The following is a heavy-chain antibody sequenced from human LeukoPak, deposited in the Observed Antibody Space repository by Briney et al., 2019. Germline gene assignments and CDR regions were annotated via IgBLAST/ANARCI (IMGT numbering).Heavy chain of an antibody. V-gene: IGHV3-33*01. Sequence: GRSLRLSCAASGFTFSSYGVHWARQAPGKGLEWVALIWYDGSNKYYTDSVKGRLTISRDNSKNTLYLQMNSLRAEDTAIYYCAREGPRGNSQFDYWGQGALVTVSS. CDR2: IWYDGSNK. CDR3: AREGPRGNSQFDY. J-gene: IGHJ4*02. D-gene: IGHD2/OR15-2a*01. CDR1: GFTFSSYG.